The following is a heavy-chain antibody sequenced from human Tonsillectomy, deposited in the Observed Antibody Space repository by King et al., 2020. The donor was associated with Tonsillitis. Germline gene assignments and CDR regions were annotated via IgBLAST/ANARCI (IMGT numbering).Heavy chain of an antibody. CDR1: GFTFSHYS. V-gene: IGHV3-21*01. Sequence: VQLVESGGGLIKPGGSLRLSCEASGFTFSHYSMNWVRQAPGKGLEWVSSISRSSRYIFYADSVKGRLTVSRDNAKNSLYLQMNSLRAEDPAVYYCARADYYYDSSDYLYGGFDCWGQGTLVTVSS. J-gene: IGHJ4*02. D-gene: IGHD3-22*01. CDR2: ISRSSRYI. CDR3: ARADYYYDSSDYLYGGFDC.